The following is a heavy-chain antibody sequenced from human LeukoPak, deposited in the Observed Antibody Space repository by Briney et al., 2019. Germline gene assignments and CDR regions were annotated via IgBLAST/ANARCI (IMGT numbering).Heavy chain of an antibody. CDR2: ISGSGGST. D-gene: IGHD6-13*01. Sequence: HPGGSLRLSCAASGFTFSSYAMSWVRQAPGKGLEWVSAISGSGGSTYYADSVKGRFTISRDNSKNTLYLQMNSLRAEDTAVYYCAKDGDSSSVGDYWGQGTLVTVSS. CDR1: GFTFSSYA. V-gene: IGHV3-23*01. J-gene: IGHJ4*02. CDR3: AKDGDSSSVGDY.